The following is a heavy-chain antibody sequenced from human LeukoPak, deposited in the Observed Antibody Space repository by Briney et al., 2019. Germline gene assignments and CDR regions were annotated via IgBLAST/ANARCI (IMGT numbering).Heavy chain of an antibody. Sequence: PWGSLRLSFAASGFPFSRYIMNWVRQAPGKGREWISYIISSSRTIHYADSVKGRFTISRDNAENSLDLQMNSLRDEDTAVYYCASHYFGSRGSYAEYFQHWGQGALVIVSS. V-gene: IGHV3-48*02. J-gene: IGHJ1*01. CDR2: IISSSRTI. CDR3: ASHYFGSRGSYAEYFQH. D-gene: IGHD3-22*01. CDR1: GFPFSRYI.